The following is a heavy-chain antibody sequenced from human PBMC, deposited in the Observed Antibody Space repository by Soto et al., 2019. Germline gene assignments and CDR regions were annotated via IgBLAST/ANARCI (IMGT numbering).Heavy chain of an antibody. V-gene: IGHV4-31*03. CDR3: ARVGGINWFDP. J-gene: IGHJ5*02. Sequence: QVQLQESGPGLVKPSQTLSLTCTVSGGSISSGGYYWSWLRQHPGKGLEWIGYIYYSGRTYYNPSLTSRVTISVDTSKNQFSLKLSSVTAADTAVYYCARVGGINWFDPWGQGTLVTVSS. CDR1: GGSISSGGYY. D-gene: IGHD1-20*01. CDR2: IYYSGRT.